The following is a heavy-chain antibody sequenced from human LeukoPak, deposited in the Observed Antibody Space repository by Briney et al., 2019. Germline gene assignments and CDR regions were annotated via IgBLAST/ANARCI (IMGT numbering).Heavy chain of an antibody. CDR1: GFTFSSYG. J-gene: IGHJ4*02. D-gene: IGHD2-2*01. CDR2: ISYDGSNK. Sequence: GGSLRLSCAASGFTFSSYGMHWVRQAPGKGLEWVAVISYDGSNKYYADSVKGRFTISRDNSKNTLYLQMNSLRAEDTAVYYCAKDLGYCSSTSCYPECYFDYWGQGTLVTVSS. V-gene: IGHV3-30*18. CDR3: AKDLGYCSSTSCYPECYFDY.